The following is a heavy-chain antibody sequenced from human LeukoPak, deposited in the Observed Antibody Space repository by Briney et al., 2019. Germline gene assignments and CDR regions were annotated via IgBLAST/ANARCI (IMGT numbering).Heavy chain of an antibody. Sequence: ASVKVSCKASGYTFTGYYMHWVRQAPGQGLEWMGWVNPNSGGTNYAQKFQGWVTMTRDTSTSTVYMELSRLRSDDTAVYYCARVGYYESSGYYEYWGQGTLVTVSS. J-gene: IGHJ4*02. CDR2: VNPNSGGT. CDR1: GYTFTGYY. V-gene: IGHV1-2*04. CDR3: ARVGYYESSGYYEY. D-gene: IGHD3-22*01.